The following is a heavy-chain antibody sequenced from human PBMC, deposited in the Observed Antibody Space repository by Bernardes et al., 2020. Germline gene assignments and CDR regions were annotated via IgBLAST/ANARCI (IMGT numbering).Heavy chain of an antibody. J-gene: IGHJ6*02. Sequence: GSLRLSCAASGFTFSSYGMHWVRQAPGKGLEWVAVISYDGSNKYYADSVKGRFTISRDNSKNTLYLQMNSLRAEDTAVYYCAKDFNPIYCTGGVCYYYYGMDVWGQGTTVTVSS. CDR3: AKDFNPIYCTGGVCYYYYGMDV. CDR1: GFTFSSYG. CDR2: ISYDGSNK. D-gene: IGHD2-8*02. V-gene: IGHV3-30*18.